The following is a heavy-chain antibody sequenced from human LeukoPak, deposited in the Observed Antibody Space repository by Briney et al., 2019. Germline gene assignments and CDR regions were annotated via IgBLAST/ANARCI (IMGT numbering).Heavy chain of an antibody. CDR3: ANAGAQGTTGDAFDI. CDR1: GFTFSDYY. J-gene: IGHJ3*02. CDR2: ISTSGTAI. D-gene: IGHD1-7*01. V-gene: IGHV3-11*04. Sequence: GGSLRLSCAASGFTFSDYYMTWIRQAPGKGLEWVSYISTSGTAIYYADSVKGRFTISRDNSRNSLYLQMNSLRAEDTAVYYCANAGAQGTTGDAFDIWGQGTMVTVSS.